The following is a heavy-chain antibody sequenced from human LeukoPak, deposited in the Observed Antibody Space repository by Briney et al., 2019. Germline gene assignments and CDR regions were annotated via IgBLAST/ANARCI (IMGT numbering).Heavy chain of an antibody. CDR2: IYTSGST. CDR1: GGSISSYY. J-gene: IGHJ3*02. CDR3: ARRYQLLSGDAFDI. V-gene: IGHV4-4*07. Sequence: PSETLSLTCTVSGGSISSYYWGWLRQPAGKGVEWIGRIYTSGSTNYNPSLKSRVTMSVDTSKNQFSLKLSSVTAADTAVYYCARRYQLLSGDAFDIWGQGTMVTVSS. D-gene: IGHD2-2*01.